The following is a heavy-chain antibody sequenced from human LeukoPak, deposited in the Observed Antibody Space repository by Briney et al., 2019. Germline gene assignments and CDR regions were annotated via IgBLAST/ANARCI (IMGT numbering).Heavy chain of an antibody. CDR2: ISYDGSNN. D-gene: IGHD2-2*01. Sequence: GGSLRLSCAASGFTFSSYAMHWVRQAPGKGLEWVAVISYDGSNNYYADSVKGRFTISRDNSKNTLYLQMNSLRAEDTAVYYCAREGGDIVVVPAAIFDYWGQGTLVTVSS. CDR1: GFTFSSYA. J-gene: IGHJ4*02. V-gene: IGHV3-30-3*01. CDR3: AREGGDIVVVPAAIFDY.